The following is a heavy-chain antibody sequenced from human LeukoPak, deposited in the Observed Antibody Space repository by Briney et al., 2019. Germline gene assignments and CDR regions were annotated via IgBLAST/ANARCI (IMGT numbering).Heavy chain of an antibody. J-gene: IGHJ4*02. Sequence: HGESLKISCKGSGYSFTSYWIGWVRQMPGKGLEWMGIIYPGDSDTRYSPSFQGQVTISADKSISTAYLQWSSLKASDTAMYYCARHSQPGRSEGIFDYWGQGTLVTVSS. CDR2: IYPGDSDT. V-gene: IGHV5-51*01. D-gene: IGHD2/OR15-2a*01. CDR3: ARHSQPGRSEGIFDY. CDR1: GYSFTSYW.